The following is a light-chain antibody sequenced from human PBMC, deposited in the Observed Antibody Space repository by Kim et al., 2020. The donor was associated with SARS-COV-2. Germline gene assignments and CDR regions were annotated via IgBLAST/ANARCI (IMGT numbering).Light chain of an antibody. Sequence: ASVGDRVTITCRASQGISSFLAWYQQKPGKAPKRLIYGASALQSGVPSRFSGSGSGTDFTLTINSLQPEDFATYYCQQVNSYPLTFGGGTKVEIK. CDR3: QQVNSYPLT. CDR1: QGISSF. V-gene: IGKV1-9*01. J-gene: IGKJ4*01. CDR2: GAS.